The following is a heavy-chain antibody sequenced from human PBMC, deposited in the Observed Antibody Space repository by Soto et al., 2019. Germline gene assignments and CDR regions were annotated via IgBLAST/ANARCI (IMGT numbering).Heavy chain of an antibody. Sequence: QLQLQESGPGLVKPSETLSLTCTVSGGSISSSSYYWGWIRQPPGKGLEWIGSIYYSGSTYYNPSLMSRVTISVDTSKNQFSLKLSSVTAADTAVYYCARRAMANYGMDVWGQGTTVTVSS. CDR2: IYYSGST. D-gene: IGHD5-18*01. CDR3: ARRAMANYGMDV. V-gene: IGHV4-39*01. CDR1: GGSISSSSYY. J-gene: IGHJ6*02.